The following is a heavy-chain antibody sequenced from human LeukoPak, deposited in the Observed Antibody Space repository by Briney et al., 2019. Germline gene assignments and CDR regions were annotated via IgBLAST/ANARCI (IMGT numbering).Heavy chain of an antibody. CDR3: AELGITMIGGV. V-gene: IGHV3-48*04. J-gene: IGHJ6*04. D-gene: IGHD3-10*02. CDR1: GFTFSNHG. Sequence: GGSLRLSCTASGFTFSNHGMNWVRQAPGKGLEWVSYISSSGSTIYYADSVKGRFTISRDNAKNSLYLQMNSLRAEDTAVYYCAELGITMIGGVWGKGTTVTISS. CDR2: ISSSGSTI.